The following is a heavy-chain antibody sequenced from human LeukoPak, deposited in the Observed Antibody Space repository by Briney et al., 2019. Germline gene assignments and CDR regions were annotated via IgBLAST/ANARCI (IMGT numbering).Heavy chain of an antibody. Sequence: PGGSLRLSCAASGITFSSYWMSWVRQAPGKGLGWVANIKQDGSEKYYVDSVKGRFTISRDNAKNSLYLQMNSLRAEDTAVYYCARDRGWTGPDAFDIWGQGTMVTVSS. D-gene: IGHD3/OR15-3a*01. CDR1: GITFSSYW. V-gene: IGHV3-7*01. J-gene: IGHJ3*02. CDR3: ARDRGWTGPDAFDI. CDR2: IKQDGSEK.